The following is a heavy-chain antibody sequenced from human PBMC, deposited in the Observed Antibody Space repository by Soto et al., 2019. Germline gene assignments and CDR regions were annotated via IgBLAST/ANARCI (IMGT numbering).Heavy chain of an antibody. CDR2: ISSSRIYI. CDR3: WGGAGGGWYGGGGY. D-gene: IGHD6-19*01. CDR1: GFTFSSYS. J-gene: IGHJ4*02. Sequence: EVQLVESGGGLVKPGGSLRLSCAASGFTFSSYSMNWVRQAPGKGLEWVSSISSSRIYIYYADSVKGRFTLSRDNANNSLYLQMNSLRAENTAVYYGWGGAGGGWYGGGGYWGQGTLVTVSS. V-gene: IGHV3-21*01.